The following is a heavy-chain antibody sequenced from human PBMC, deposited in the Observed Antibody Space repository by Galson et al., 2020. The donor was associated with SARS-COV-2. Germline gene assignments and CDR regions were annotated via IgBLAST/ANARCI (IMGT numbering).Heavy chain of an antibody. D-gene: IGHD3-22*01. V-gene: IGHV4-59*08. J-gene: IGHJ3*02. Sequence: SETLSLTCTVSGGSISSYYWSWIRQPPGQGLEWIGYIYYSGSTNYNPSLTSRVTITVDTSKNQFSLKLSSVTAADTAVYYCARLSLGTYYYDSSGYYAPQYAFDIWGQGTMVTVSS. CDR3: ARLSLGTYYYDSSGYYAPQYAFDI. CDR2: IYYSGST. CDR1: GGSISSYY.